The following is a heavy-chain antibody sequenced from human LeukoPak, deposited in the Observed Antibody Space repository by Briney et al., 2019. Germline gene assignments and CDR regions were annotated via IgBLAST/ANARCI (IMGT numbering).Heavy chain of an antibody. Sequence: SETLSLTCTVSGYSISSGYYWGWIRQPPGKGLEWIGSIYYSGSTYYNPSLKSRVTISVDTSKNQFSLKLSSVTAADTAVYYCAREDTAMVDYWGQGTLVTVSS. CDR3: AREDTAMVDY. CDR1: GYSISSGYY. CDR2: IYYSGST. D-gene: IGHD5-18*01. J-gene: IGHJ4*02. V-gene: IGHV4-38-2*02.